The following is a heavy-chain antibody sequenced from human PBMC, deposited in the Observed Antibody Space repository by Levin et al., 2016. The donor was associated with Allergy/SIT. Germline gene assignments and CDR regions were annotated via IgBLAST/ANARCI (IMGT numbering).Heavy chain of an antibody. D-gene: IGHD3-10*01. CDR3: ARTELYYYYGMDV. V-gene: IGHV1-69*17. Sequence: WVRQAPGQGLEWMGGIIPIFGIANYAQKFQGRVTITADKSTSTAYMELSSLRSEDTAVYYCARTELYYYYGMDVWGQGTTVTVSS. CDR2: IIPIFGIA. J-gene: IGHJ6*02.